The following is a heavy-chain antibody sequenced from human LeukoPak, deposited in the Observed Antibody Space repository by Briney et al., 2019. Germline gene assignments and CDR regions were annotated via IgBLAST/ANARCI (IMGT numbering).Heavy chain of an antibody. Sequence: SETLSLTCAVSGGSISSGGYSWSWIRQPPGKGLEWIGYIYHSGSTNYNPSLKSRVTISVDTSKIQFSLKLRSVTAADTAVYYCARRFDYWGQGTLVTVSS. J-gene: IGHJ4*02. V-gene: IGHV4-30-2*01. CDR2: IYHSGST. CDR3: ARRFDY. CDR1: GGSISSGGYS.